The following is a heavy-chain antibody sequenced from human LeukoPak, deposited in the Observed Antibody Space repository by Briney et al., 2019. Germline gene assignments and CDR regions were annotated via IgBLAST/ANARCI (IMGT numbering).Heavy chain of an antibody. Sequence: PSETLSLTCAVYGGSFSGYYWSWIRQPPGKGLEWIGEINHSGSTNYNPSLKSRVTISVDTSKNQFSLKLSSVTAADTAVYYCARDVFYCSSTSCYVRRLQPNWFDPWGQGTLVTVSS. CDR2: INHSGST. CDR3: ARDVFYCSSTSCYVRRLQPNWFDP. J-gene: IGHJ5*02. CDR1: GGSFSGYY. D-gene: IGHD2-2*01. V-gene: IGHV4-34*01.